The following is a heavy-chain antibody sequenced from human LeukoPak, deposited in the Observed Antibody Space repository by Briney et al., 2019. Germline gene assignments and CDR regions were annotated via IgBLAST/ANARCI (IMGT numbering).Heavy chain of an antibody. CDR2: IHYSGNT. Sequence: SETLSLTCTVSGGSTSSSNYYWGWIRQPPGKGLEWIGGIHYSGNTYYNPSLKSRVTISIDTSKNQFSLKLSSVTAADMAVYYCARLGAGPTYYDFWSGYSSFYFDYWGQGTLVTVSS. CDR1: GGSTSSSNYY. D-gene: IGHD3-3*01. J-gene: IGHJ4*02. V-gene: IGHV4-39*01. CDR3: ARLGAGPTYYDFWSGYSSFYFDY.